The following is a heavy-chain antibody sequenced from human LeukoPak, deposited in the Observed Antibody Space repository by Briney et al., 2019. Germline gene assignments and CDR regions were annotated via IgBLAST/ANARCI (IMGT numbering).Heavy chain of an antibody. J-gene: IGHJ4*02. Sequence: ASVKVSCKASGYTFTNYGIRWVRQAPGQGLEWMAWISANNGETRYAQNLQGRLTMTTDTSTSTAYMELRSLRPDDTAVYYCARVPPSAHQLLSSDYWGQGTQVTVSS. V-gene: IGHV1-18*04. CDR3: ARVPPSAHQLLSSDY. D-gene: IGHD2-2*01. CDR2: ISANNGET. CDR1: GYTFTNYG.